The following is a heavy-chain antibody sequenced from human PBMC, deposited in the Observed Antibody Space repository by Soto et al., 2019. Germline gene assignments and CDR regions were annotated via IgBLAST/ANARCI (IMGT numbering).Heavy chain of an antibody. Sequence: GASVKVSCKVSGYTLTELSMHWVRQAPGKGLEWMGGFDPEDGETIYAQKFQGRVTMTEDTSTDTAYMELSSLRSEDTAVYYCARAYDSSGYQRATYAFDIWGQGTMVTVSS. J-gene: IGHJ3*02. CDR2: FDPEDGET. D-gene: IGHD3-22*01. CDR3: ARAYDSSGYQRATYAFDI. V-gene: IGHV1-24*01. CDR1: GYTLTELS.